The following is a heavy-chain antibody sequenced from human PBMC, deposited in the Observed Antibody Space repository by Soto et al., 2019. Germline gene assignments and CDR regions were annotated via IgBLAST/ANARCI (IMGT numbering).Heavy chain of an antibody. CDR2: IYYSGST. D-gene: IGHD3-10*01. J-gene: IGHJ4*02. CDR3: ARHIYGSGSFDY. Sequence: PSETLSLTCTVSGGSISSYYWSWIRQPPGKGLEWIGYIYYSGSTNYNPSLKSRVTISVDTSKNQFSLKLSSVTAADTAVYYCARHIYGSGSFDYWGQGTLVTVSS. CDR1: GGSISSYY. V-gene: IGHV4-59*08.